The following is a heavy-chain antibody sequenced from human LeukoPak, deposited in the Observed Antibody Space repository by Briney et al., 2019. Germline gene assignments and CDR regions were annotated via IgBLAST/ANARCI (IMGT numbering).Heavy chain of an antibody. Sequence: GGSLRLSCAASGFTFSSDSMNWVRQAPGKGLEWVSSISSSSSYIYYADTVKGRFTISRDNAKNSLYLQMNSLRAEDTAVYYCARAEGYDFWSGPNDWGQGTLVTVSS. CDR3: ARAEGYDFWSGPND. V-gene: IGHV3-21*01. CDR2: ISSSSSYI. J-gene: IGHJ4*02. D-gene: IGHD3-3*01. CDR1: GFTFSSDS.